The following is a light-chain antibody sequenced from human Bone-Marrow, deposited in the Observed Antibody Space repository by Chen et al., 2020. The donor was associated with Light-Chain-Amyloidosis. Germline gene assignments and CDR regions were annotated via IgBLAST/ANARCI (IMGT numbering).Light chain of an antibody. Sequence: QSVLTQPPSASGTPGRRVTISCSGSRSNIGTYTVNWYQQLPGTAPRLLIYSNNLRPSGVPDRFSGSKSGTSASLAISWLQSEDEADYFCAAWDDSLDEVVFGGGTKLTVL. CDR1: RSNIGTYT. V-gene: IGLV1-44*01. CDR2: SNN. J-gene: IGLJ2*01. CDR3: AAWDDSLDEVV.